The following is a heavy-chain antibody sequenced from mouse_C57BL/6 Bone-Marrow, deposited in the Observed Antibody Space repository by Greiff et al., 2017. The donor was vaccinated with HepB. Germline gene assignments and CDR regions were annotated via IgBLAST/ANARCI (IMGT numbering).Heavy chain of an antibody. V-gene: IGHV14-4*01. J-gene: IGHJ2*01. D-gene: IGHD1-1*01. Sequence: VQLQQSGAELVRPGASVKLSCTASGFNIKDDYMHWVKQRPEQGLEWIGWIDPENGDTEYASKFQGKATITADTSSNKAYLQLSSLTSEDTAVYYCTTRTPITTVVAKDYFDYWGQGTTLTVSA. CDR1: GFNIKDDY. CDR2: IDPENGDT. CDR3: TTRTPITTVVAKDYFDY.